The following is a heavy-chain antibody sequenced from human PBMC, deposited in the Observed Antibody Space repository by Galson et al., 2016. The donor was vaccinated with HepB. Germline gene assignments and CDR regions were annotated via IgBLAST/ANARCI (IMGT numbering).Heavy chain of an antibody. J-gene: IGHJ4*01. CDR1: GGSISSSSYF. CDR2: LYYSGTT. D-gene: IGHD6-19*01. CDR3: ARQDRAGLVDF. V-gene: IGHV4-39*01. Sequence: SETLSLTCAVSGGSISSSSYFWAWIRQPPGKGLDWFGSLYYSGTTHSNPSLQTRFSISVATSKNQFSLRRTSVSAADAAMYSCARQDRAGLVDFWGQGTMVTVSS.